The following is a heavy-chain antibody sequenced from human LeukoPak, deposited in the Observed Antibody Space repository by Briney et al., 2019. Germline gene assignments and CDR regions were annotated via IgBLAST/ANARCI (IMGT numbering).Heavy chain of an antibody. CDR3: ARDKIFGDYYFDY. V-gene: IGHV3-21*01. D-gene: IGHD3-3*01. J-gene: IGHJ4*02. CDR2: ISTTTSY. Sequence: GGSLRLSCAPSGFTFSNYSLNWVRQAPGKGLEWVSSISTTTSYYADSVKGRFSISRDNAKNSLYLQMNSLRAEDTAVYYCARDKIFGDYYFDYWGQGTLVTVSS. CDR1: GFTFSNYS.